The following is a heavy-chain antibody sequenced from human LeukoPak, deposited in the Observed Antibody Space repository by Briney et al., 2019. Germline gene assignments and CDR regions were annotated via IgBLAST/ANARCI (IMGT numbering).Heavy chain of an antibody. V-gene: IGHV3-21*01. CDR1: GFTFSSYN. Sequence: KPGGSLRLSCAASGFTFSSYNMSWVRQPPGKGLEWVSSISDTSKYIYYTDSVKGRFTISRANAKTSLYLQMNSLRAEDTAVFYCARDGAGGSLRECRYCAFDIWGHGTMVTVSS. D-gene: IGHD1-26*01. CDR2: ISDTSKYI. J-gene: IGHJ3*02. CDR3: ARDGAGGSLRECRYCAFDI.